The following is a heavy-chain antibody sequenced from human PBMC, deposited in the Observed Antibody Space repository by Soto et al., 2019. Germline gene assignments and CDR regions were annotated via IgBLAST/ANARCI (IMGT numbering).Heavy chain of an antibody. J-gene: IGHJ6*02. CDR3: ARGYSSGWYVAYYYGMDV. CDR2: INPSGGST. CDR1: GYTFTSYY. D-gene: IGHD6-19*01. Sequence: GASVKVSCKASGYTFTSYYMHWVRQAPGQGLEWMGIINPSGGSTSCAQKFQGRVTMTRDTSTSTVYMELSSLRSEDTAVYYCARGYSSGWYVAYYYGMDVWGQGTTVTVSS. V-gene: IGHV1-46*01.